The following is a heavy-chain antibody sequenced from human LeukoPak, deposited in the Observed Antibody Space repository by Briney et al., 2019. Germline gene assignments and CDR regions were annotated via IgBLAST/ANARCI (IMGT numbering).Heavy chain of an antibody. CDR2: IYYSGST. V-gene: IGHV4-39*07. CDR1: GFTFSSYE. J-gene: IGHJ6*03. Sequence: LRLSCAASGFTFSSYEMNWIRQPPGKGLEWIGSIYYSGSTYYNPSLKSRVTISVDTSKNQFSLKLSSVTAADTAVYYCARVRAERGYYYYYMDVWGKGTTVTVSS. D-gene: IGHD3-10*01. CDR3: ARVRAERGYYYYYMDV.